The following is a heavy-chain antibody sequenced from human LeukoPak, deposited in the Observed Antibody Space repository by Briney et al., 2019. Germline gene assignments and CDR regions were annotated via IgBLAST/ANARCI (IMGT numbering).Heavy chain of an antibody. V-gene: IGHV4-30-2*01. CDR1: GGSITSGGYY. Sequence: PSETLSLTCTVSGGSITSGGYYWSWIRQPPGKGLEWIGYIYQSGDTYSNPSLKSRATVSMDRSRNQFSLKLSSVTAADTAVYYCARDSHGADSGSDAFDIWGQGTMVTVSS. CDR2: IYQSGDT. J-gene: IGHJ3*02. D-gene: IGHD5-12*01. CDR3: ARDSHGADSGSDAFDI.